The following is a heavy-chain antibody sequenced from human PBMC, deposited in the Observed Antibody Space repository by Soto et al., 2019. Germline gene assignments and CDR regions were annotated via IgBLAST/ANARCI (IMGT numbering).Heavy chain of an antibody. D-gene: IGHD6-19*01. CDR3: ARGRRKNGPFAVAGYFDY. Sequence: XATLSLTCAVYGGSFSGYDWSWIRLPPGKGLEWIGDINHSGSTNYNPSLKSRVTISVDTSKNQFSLTVSSVTAADSTVYYCARGRRKNGPFAVAGYFDYWGQGALVTVPS. V-gene: IGHV4-34*01. CDR2: INHSGST. CDR1: GGSFSGYD. J-gene: IGHJ4*02.